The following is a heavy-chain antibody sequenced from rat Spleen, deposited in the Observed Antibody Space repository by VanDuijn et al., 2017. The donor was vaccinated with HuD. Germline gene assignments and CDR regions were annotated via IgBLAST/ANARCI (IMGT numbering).Heavy chain of an antibody. CDR2: ISCSTSYI. CDR1: GLSFSNYG. V-gene: IGHV5-34*01. D-gene: IGHD1-4*01. Sequence: EVQLVESGGGLVQPGRSMKLSCAASGLSFSNYGMNWIRQAPGKGLDWVASISCSTSYIYYADTVKGRFTISRENAKNTLYLQMTSLRSEDTATYYCARHQLPGYNPFAYWGQGTLVTVSS. CDR3: ARHQLPGYNPFAY. J-gene: IGHJ3*01.